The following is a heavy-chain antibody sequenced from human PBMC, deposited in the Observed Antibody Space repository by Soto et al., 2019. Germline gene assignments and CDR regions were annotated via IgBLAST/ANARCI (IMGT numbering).Heavy chain of an antibody. V-gene: IGHV4-39*01. CDR1: GGSISSSSYY. CDR3: ARLNPDYGDDMDV. CDR2: IYYSGST. J-gene: IGHJ6*03. D-gene: IGHD4-17*01. Sequence: PSETLSLTCTVSGGSISSSSYYWGWIRQPPGKGLEWIGSIYYSGSTYYNPSLKSRVTISVDTSKNQFSLKLSSVTAADTAVYYCARLNPDYGDDMDVWGKGTTVTVSS.